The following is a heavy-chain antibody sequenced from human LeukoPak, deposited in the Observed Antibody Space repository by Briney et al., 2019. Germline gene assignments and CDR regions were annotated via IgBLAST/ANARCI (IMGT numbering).Heavy chain of an antibody. CDR3: ASPHSDYYYSGMDV. D-gene: IGHD6-13*01. CDR2: IIPILGIA. V-gene: IGHV1-69*10. CDR1: GPTFSSYA. Sequence: ASVKVSCKPSGPTFSSYAISWLRQAPGQRLEWMGGIIPILGIANYAQKFQGRVTITADKSTSTAYMELSSMRSEDTAVYYCASPHSDYYYSGMDVWGQGTTVTVSS. J-gene: IGHJ6*02.